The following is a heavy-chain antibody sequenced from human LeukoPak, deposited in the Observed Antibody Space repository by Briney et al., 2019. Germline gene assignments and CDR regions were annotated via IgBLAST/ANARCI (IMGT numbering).Heavy chain of an antibody. D-gene: IGHD3-22*01. V-gene: IGHV3-30-3*01. CDR3: ARDAPPYYYDSSGYLGY. CDR1: GFTFSSYA. Sequence: PGGSLRLSCAASGFTFSSYAMHWVRQAPGKGLEWVAVISYDGSNKYYADSVKGRFTISRDNSKNTLYLQMNSLRAEDTAVYYCARDAPPYYYDSSGYLGYWGQGTLVTVSS. CDR2: ISYDGSNK. J-gene: IGHJ4*02.